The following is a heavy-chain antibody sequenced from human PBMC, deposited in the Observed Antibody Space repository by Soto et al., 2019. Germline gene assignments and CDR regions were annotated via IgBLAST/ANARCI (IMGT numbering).Heavy chain of an antibody. D-gene: IGHD1-26*01. Sequence: QLQLQESGPGLVKPSETLSLTCTVSGGSISSSSYYWGWIRQPPGKGLEWIGSIYYSGSTYYNPSLKSRVTISVDTSKNQFSLKLSSVTAADTAVYYCARAGGIVGANWFDPWGQGTLVTVSS. J-gene: IGHJ5*02. V-gene: IGHV4-39*01. CDR2: IYYSGST. CDR1: GGSISSSSYY. CDR3: ARAGGIVGANWFDP.